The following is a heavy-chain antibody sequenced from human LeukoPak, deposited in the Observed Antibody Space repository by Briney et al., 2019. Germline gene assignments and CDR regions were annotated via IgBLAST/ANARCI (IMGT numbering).Heavy chain of an antibody. CDR3: ARDGSSGWYQKPSFDY. CDR1: GFTFSDYY. CDR2: ISSSGSTI. Sequence: GGSLRLSCAASGFTFSDYYMSWIRQAPGKGLEWVSYISSSGSTIYYADSVKGRFTISRDNAKNSLYLQMNSLRAEDTAVYYCARDGSSGWYQKPSFDYWGQGTLVTVSS. D-gene: IGHD6-19*01. J-gene: IGHJ4*02. V-gene: IGHV3-11*04.